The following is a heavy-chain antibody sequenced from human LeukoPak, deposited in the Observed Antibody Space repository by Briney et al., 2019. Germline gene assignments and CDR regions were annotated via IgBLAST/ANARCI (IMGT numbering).Heavy chain of an antibody. Sequence: SETLSLTCTVSGGSISSYYWSWIRQPAGKGLEWIGRIYTSGSTNYNPSLKRRVTMSVDTSKNQFSLKLSSVTAADTAVYYCASSSSSTSSYRAFDIWGQGTMVTVSS. CDR1: GGSISSYY. J-gene: IGHJ3*02. CDR3: ASSSSSTSSYRAFDI. V-gene: IGHV4-4*07. CDR2: IYTSGST. D-gene: IGHD2-2*01.